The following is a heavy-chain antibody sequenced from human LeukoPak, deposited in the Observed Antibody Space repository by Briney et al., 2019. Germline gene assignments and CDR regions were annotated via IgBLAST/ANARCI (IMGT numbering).Heavy chain of an antibody. CDR1: GFTFSDYY. D-gene: IGHD2-15*01. CDR3: ARDIEDIVVVVAANYYYYYMDV. J-gene: IGHJ6*03. CDR2: ISSNDSTI. Sequence: PGGSLRLSCSASGFTFSDYYMSWIRQAPGKGLERVSYISSNDSTINYADSVKGRFTISRDNAKNSQYLQMNSLRAEDAAVYYCARDIEDIVVVVAANYYYYYMDVWGKGTTVTVSS. V-gene: IGHV3-11*01.